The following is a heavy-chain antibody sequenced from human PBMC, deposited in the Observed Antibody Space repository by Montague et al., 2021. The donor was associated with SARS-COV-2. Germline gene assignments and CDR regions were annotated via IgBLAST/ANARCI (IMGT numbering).Heavy chain of an antibody. D-gene: IGHD3-9*01. CDR2: IDWGDDK. CDR3: ARIRDYDILTGSYSGFDY. CDR1: GFSLSTSGMC. V-gene: IGHV2-70*01. J-gene: IGHJ4*02. Sequence: PALVKPTQTLTLTCTFSGFSLSTSGMCVSWIRQPPGKALEWLALIDWGDDKYYSTSLKTRLTISKGTSKNQVVLTMTNMDPVDTATYYCARIRDYDILTGSYSGFDYWGQGTLVTVSS.